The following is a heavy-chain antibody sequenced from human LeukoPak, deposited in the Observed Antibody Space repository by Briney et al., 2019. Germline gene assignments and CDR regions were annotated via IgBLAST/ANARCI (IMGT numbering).Heavy chain of an antibody. J-gene: IGHJ5*02. D-gene: IGHD2-2*01. V-gene: IGHV1-8*01. CDR3: ARGRRRGRSAAIVNWFDP. CDR1: GYTFTSYD. Sequence: ASVKVSCKASGYTFTSYDINWVRQATGQGLEWMGWMNPNSGNTGYAQKFQGRVTMTRNTSIGTAYMELSSLRSEDTAVYYCARGRRRGRSAAIVNWFDPWGQGTLVTVSS. CDR2: MNPNSGNT.